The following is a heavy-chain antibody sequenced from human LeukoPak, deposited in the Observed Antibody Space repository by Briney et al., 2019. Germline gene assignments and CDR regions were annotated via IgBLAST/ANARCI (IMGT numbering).Heavy chain of an antibody. Sequence: ASVKVSCKASGYTFTYNYIHWVRQAPGQGLEWMGRINPNTGGTNSAQNFQGRLTMTRDTSISTAYMELSRLRSDDTAMYYCARDVAAAGTGYWGQGTLVTVSS. CDR3: ARDVAAAGTGY. V-gene: IGHV1-2*06. J-gene: IGHJ4*02. D-gene: IGHD6-13*01. CDR2: INPNTGGT. CDR1: GYTFTYNY.